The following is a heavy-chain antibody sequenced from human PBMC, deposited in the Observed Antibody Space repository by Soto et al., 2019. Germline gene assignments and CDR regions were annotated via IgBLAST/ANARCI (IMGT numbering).Heavy chain of an antibody. D-gene: IGHD3-22*01. J-gene: IGHJ4*02. Sequence: PGGSLRLSCAASGFTFSSYGMHWVRQAPGKGLEWVAVISYDGSNKYYADSVKGRFTISRDNSKNTLYLQMNSLRAEDTAVYYCAKDLAMIVFGLIGYWGQGTLVTVSS. CDR2: ISYDGSNK. V-gene: IGHV3-30*18. CDR3: AKDLAMIVFGLIGY. CDR1: GFTFSSYG.